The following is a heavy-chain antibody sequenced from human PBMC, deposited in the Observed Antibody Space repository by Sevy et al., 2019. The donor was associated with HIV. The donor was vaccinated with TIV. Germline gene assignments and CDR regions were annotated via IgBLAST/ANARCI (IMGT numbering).Heavy chain of an antibody. D-gene: IGHD6-13*01. CDR1: AFTFSTYA. V-gene: IGHV3-30*03. Sequence: GGSLRLSCAASAFTFSTYAMHWVRQAPGKGLEWVAVISYDGSHKYYADSVKGRFTISRDDSKSSLYLQMNTLRAEDTAVYYGARDAGYSVNWYPRFDPWGQGTLVTVSS. CDR3: ARDAGYSVNWYPRFDP. J-gene: IGHJ5*02. CDR2: ISYDGSHK.